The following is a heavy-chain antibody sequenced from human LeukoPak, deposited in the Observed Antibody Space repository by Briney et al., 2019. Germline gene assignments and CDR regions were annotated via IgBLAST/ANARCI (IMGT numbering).Heavy chain of an antibody. D-gene: IGHD2-2*01. CDR1: GYSFTSYW. J-gene: IGHJ4*02. CDR3: ARHRAIVVVPAAMEMDY. CDR2: IYPGDSDT. Sequence: GASLQISCKGSGYSFTSYWIGWARPMPGKGMEWMGIIYPGDSDTRYSPAFQGQVNLSADKSISTAYLQWSSLKASDTAMYYCARHRAIVVVPAAMEMDYWGQGTLVTVSS. V-gene: IGHV5-51*01.